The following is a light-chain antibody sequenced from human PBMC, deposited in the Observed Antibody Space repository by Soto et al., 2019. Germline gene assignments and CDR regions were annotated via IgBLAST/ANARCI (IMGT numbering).Light chain of an antibody. CDR3: SSYTSRSTLV. Sequence: QSALTQPASVSGSPGQSITISCTGTSSDVGGYNSVSWYQQHPGKAPKLMIYDVSNRPSGISNRFSGSKSGNTASLTISGLQAEDEADYYCSSYTSRSTLVFGSGTKLTVL. V-gene: IGLV2-14*01. CDR2: DVS. J-gene: IGLJ1*01. CDR1: SSDVGGYNS.